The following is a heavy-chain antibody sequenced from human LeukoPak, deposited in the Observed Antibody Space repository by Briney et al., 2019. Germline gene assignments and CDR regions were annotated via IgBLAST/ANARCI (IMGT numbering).Heavy chain of an antibody. J-gene: IGHJ5*02. D-gene: IGHD3-16*02. V-gene: IGHV4-34*01. CDR3: ARARYDYVWGSYRLLHNWFDP. CDR1: GGSFSGYY. CDR2: INHSGST. Sequence: SETLSLTCAVYGGSFSGYYWSWIRQSPGKGLEWIGEINHSGSTNYNPSLKSRVTISVDTSKNQFSLKLSSVTAADTAVYYCARARYDYVWGSYRLLHNWFDPWGQGTLVTVSS.